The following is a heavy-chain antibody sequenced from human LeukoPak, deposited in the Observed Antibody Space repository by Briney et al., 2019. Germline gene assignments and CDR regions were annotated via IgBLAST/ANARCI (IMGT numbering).Heavy chain of an antibody. V-gene: IGHV3-48*04. Sequence: GGSLRLSCAASGFTFSSYSMNWVRQAPGKGLEWLSFISSTSTIYYADSVKGRFTISRDNAKNSLYLEMNSLRAEDTAVYYCARDQYRFFDYWGQGTLVTVSS. J-gene: IGHJ4*02. CDR3: ARDQYRFFDY. CDR1: GFTFSSYS. D-gene: IGHD2-2*02. CDR2: ISSTSTI.